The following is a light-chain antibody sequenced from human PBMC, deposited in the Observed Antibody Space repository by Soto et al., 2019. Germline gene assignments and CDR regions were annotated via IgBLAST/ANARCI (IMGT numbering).Light chain of an antibody. J-gene: IGKJ3*01. CDR3: QKYDNSQFT. CDR1: QGISNY. CDR2: DAS. Sequence: DILVTQSPSSLSASVGDRVTITCRASQGISNYLAWYQQKPGRVPKLLIYDASTLQSGVPSRFSGRGSGTDLTLTSSRLQHEDVATYYCQKYDNSQFTFGPGTKVEIK. V-gene: IGKV1-27*01.